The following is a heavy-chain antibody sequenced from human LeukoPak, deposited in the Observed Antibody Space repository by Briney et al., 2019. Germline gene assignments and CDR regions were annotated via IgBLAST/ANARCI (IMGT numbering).Heavy chain of an antibody. CDR2: IKEDGSEK. V-gene: IGHV3-7*01. CDR3: ASGRQLGY. D-gene: IGHD6-13*01. CDR1: GFTFSNYW. J-gene: IGHJ4*02. Sequence: GGSLRLSCAASGFTFSNYWMSWVRQAPGKGLERVANIKEDGSEKYYVDSVKGRFTISRDNARNSLYLQMNSLRAEDTAVYYCASGRQLGYWGQGTLVTVSS.